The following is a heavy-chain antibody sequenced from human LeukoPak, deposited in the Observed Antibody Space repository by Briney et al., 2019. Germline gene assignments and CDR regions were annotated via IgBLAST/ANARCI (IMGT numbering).Heavy chain of an antibody. Sequence: PGGSLRLSCAASGFTFSNYAMSWVRQAPGKGLEWVSTISGSGGNTNYADSVKGRFTISRDNSKNTLYLQMNSLRAEDTALYFCAKAPLYYYDSSGYYPYWGKGTLVTVSS. D-gene: IGHD3-22*01. CDR1: GFTFSNYA. J-gene: IGHJ4*02. CDR3: AKAPLYYYDSSGYYPY. V-gene: IGHV3-23*01. CDR2: ISGSGGNT.